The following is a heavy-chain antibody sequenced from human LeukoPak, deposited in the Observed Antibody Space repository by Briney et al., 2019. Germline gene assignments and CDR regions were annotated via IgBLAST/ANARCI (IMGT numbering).Heavy chain of an antibody. V-gene: IGHV4-59*08. J-gene: IGHJ3*02. CDR2: TGYSGST. CDR1: GVSMSSYY. D-gene: IGHD2/OR15-2a*01. CDR3: ARAKTPFLSNDACDM. Sequence: SETLSLTCTVSGVSMSSYYWNWIRQSPGKGLEWIGYTGYSGSTNYNPSLKSRVTISVDKSKNQFSLKLSSVTAADTAVYYCARAKTPFLSNDACDMWGQGTIVTVSS.